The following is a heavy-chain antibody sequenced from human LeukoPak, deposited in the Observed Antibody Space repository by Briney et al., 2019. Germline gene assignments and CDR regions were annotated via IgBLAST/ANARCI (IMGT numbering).Heavy chain of an antibody. CDR3: AKVGGYYYDSSGYYPMGC. V-gene: IGHV3-23*01. Sequence: PGGSLRLSCAASGFTFSSYAMSWVRPAPGKGLEWVSAISGSGGSTYYADSVKGRFTISRDNSKNTLYLQMNSLRAEDTAVYYCAKVGGYYYDSSGYYPMGCWGQGTLVTVSS. D-gene: IGHD3-22*01. CDR2: ISGSGGST. J-gene: IGHJ4*02. CDR1: GFTFSSYA.